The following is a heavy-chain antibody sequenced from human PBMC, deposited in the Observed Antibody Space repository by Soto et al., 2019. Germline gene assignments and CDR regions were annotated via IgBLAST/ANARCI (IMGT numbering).Heavy chain of an antibody. Sequence: QVQLVESGGGVVQPGRSLRLSCAASGFTFSSYGMHWVRQAPGKGLEWVAVIWYDGSNKYYADSVKGRFTISRDNSKNTLYLQMNSLRAEDTAVYYCAREYSSSIYYYGMDVWGQGTTVTVSS. J-gene: IGHJ6*02. CDR3: AREYSSSIYYYGMDV. CDR1: GFTFSSYG. D-gene: IGHD6-19*01. V-gene: IGHV3-33*01. CDR2: IWYDGSNK.